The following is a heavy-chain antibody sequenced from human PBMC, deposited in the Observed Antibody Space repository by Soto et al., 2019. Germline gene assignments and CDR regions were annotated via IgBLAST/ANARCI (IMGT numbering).Heavy chain of an antibody. D-gene: IGHD3-3*01. J-gene: IGHJ2*01. V-gene: IGHV3-11*01. CDR2: ISSSGSTI. Sequence: GGSLRLSCAASGFTFSDYYMSWIRQAPGKGLEWVSYISSSGSTIYYADSVKGRFTISRDNAKNSLYLQMNSLRAEDTAVYYCARDFGDYPSYWYFDLWGRGTLVTVSS. CDR1: GFTFSDYY. CDR3: ARDFGDYPSYWYFDL.